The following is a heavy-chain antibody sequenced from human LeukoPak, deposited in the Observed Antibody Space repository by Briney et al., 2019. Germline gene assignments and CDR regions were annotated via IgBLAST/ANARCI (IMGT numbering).Heavy chain of an antibody. V-gene: IGHV1-24*01. CDR2: FDPEDGET. CDR1: GYTLTELP. Sequence: ASVKVSCKVSGYTLTELPMHWVRQAPGKGLEWMGGFDPEDGETIYAQKFQGRVTMTEDTSTDTAYMELSSLRSEDTAVYYCASRGLMVYAIDYWGQGTLVTVSS. D-gene: IGHD2-8*01. J-gene: IGHJ4*02. CDR3: ASRGLMVYAIDY.